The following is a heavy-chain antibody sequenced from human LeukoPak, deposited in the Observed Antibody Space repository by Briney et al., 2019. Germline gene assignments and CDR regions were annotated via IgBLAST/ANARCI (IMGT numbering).Heavy chain of an antibody. Sequence: SVKVSCKASGGTFSSYAISWVRQAPGQGLEWMGGIIPIFGTANYAQKFQGRVTITADKSTSTAYMELSSLRSDDTAIYYCARGRPESPFDPWGQGTLVTVSS. V-gene: IGHV1-69*06. J-gene: IGHJ5*02. CDR3: ARGRPESPFDP. CDR2: IIPIFGTA. CDR1: GGTFSSYA. D-gene: IGHD1-1*01.